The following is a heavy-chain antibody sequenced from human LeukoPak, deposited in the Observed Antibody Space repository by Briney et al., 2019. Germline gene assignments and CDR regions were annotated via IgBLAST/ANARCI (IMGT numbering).Heavy chain of an antibody. J-gene: IGHJ4*02. CDR3: ASTWGGQGVR. CDR2: IKNDGSAT. D-gene: IGHD7-27*01. V-gene: IGHV3-74*03. Sequence: GGSPRLSCAASGFTFNRYWMHGVREAPGKGLVWVSLIKNDGSATPYADSVKGRFTISRDNAKNTLFLQMHTVRVGDTRISFFASTWGGQGVRWRQGTLVSVSS. CDR1: GFTFNRYW.